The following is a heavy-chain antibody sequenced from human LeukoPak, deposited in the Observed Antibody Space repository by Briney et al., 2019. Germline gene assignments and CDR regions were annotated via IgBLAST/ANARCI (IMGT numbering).Heavy chain of an antibody. CDR1: GGSFSGYY. V-gene: IGHV4-34*01. J-gene: IGHJ6*03. D-gene: IGHD6-13*01. CDR2: INHSGST. CDR3: ARVKSGNWYSGPRSGFVSYYYMDA. Sequence: SETLSLTCAVYGGSFSGYYWSWIRQPPGKGLEWIGEINHSGSTNYNPSLKSRVTISVDTSKNQFSLKLSSVTAADAAVYYCARVKSGNWYSGPRSGFVSYYYMDAWGKGTTVTISS.